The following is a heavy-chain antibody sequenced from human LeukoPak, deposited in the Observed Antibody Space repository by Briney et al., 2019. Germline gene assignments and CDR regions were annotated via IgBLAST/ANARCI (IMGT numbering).Heavy chain of an antibody. CDR1: GGSISSGDYY. Sequence: SETLSLTCTVSGGSISSGDYYWSWIRQPPGKGLEWIASIYYNGITYYNPSLRSRIFISVDTSKNQFSLKLSSMTAADTAVYYCARHSAHGSRWFDPWGQGTLVTVSS. CDR2: IYYNGIT. V-gene: IGHV4-30-4*08. CDR3: ARHSAHGSRWFDP. J-gene: IGHJ5*02. D-gene: IGHD1-26*01.